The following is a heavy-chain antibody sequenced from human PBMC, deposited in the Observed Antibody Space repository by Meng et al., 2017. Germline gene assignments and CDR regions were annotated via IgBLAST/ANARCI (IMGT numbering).Heavy chain of an antibody. V-gene: IGHV1-2*06. CDR1: GYNFPDYW. Sequence: ASVKVSCKPSGYNFPDYWLHWVRRAPGQVLEWMGRIDPKSGDTHYAQRFQGRVTMTGDTSISTAYMELSSLRSEDTAVYYCARGWFSRKRGYSYGSAAGALLYYFDYWGQGTLVTVSS. CDR2: IDPKSGDT. J-gene: IGHJ4*02. CDR3: ARGWFSRKRGYSYGSAAGALLYYFDY. D-gene: IGHD5-18*01.